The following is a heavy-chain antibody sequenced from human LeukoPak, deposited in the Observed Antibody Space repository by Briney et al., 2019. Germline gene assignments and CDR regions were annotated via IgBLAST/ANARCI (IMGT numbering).Heavy chain of an antibody. V-gene: IGHV1-24*01. D-gene: IGHD1-26*01. CDR2: FGPDHTES. Sequence: GASVKVSCRVPEYILTELHMYWVRQAPGKGLEWMGGFGPDHTESIYAQKFQGRVTMTEDATTDTAYMELRNLKSDDTAVYFCAADRKIVGTTSAYIYWGQGTLVTVSS. J-gene: IGHJ4*02. CDR3: AADRKIVGTTSAYIY. CDR1: EYILTELH.